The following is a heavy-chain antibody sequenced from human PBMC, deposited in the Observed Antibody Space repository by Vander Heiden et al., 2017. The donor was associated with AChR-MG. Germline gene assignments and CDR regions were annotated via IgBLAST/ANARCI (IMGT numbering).Heavy chain of an antibody. V-gene: IGHV3-48*01. CDR3: ARDYYNRYAMDV. CDR2: IRGGTSGT. J-gene: IGHJ6*02. CDR1: GFTFSTYS. D-gene: IGHD1-26*01. Sequence: EVQLVESGGGLVQPGGSLRLSCAASGFTFSTYSMIWVRQAPRKGLEWVAYIRGGTSGTDYVDSGKGRFTISRDNAKNSLYLQLTSLTAEDTAVYDGARDYYNRYAMDVWGQGTTGTVSS.